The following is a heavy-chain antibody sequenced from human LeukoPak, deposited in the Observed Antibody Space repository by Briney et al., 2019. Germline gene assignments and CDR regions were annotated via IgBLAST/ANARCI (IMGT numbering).Heavy chain of an antibody. D-gene: IGHD3-10*01. CDR1: GYTFTDYY. Sequence: ASVKVSCKASGYTFTDYYMHWVRQAPGQGLEWMGRINPNSGGTKCAQKFQGRVTMTRDTSISTTYMDLSRLRSDDTAVYYCARYYFGSGKFDCWGQGTLVTVSS. J-gene: IGHJ4*02. CDR2: INPNSGGT. CDR3: ARYYFGSGKFDC. V-gene: IGHV1-2*06.